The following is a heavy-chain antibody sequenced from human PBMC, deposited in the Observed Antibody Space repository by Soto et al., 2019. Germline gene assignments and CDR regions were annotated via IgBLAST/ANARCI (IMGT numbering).Heavy chain of an antibody. Sequence: GGSLRLSYAASGFTFSSYDMHWVRQATGKGLEWVSAIGTAGDTYYPGSVKGRFTISRENAKNSLYLQMNSLRAGDTAVYYCARGGGSYYDLDYWGQGTLVTVSS. CDR2: IGTAGDT. CDR1: GFTFSSYD. J-gene: IGHJ4*02. V-gene: IGHV3-13*01. D-gene: IGHD1-26*01. CDR3: ARGGGSYYDLDY.